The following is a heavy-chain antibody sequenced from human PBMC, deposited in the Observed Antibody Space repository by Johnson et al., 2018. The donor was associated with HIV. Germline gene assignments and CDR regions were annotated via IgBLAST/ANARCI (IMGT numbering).Heavy chain of an antibody. D-gene: IGHD3-9*01. V-gene: IGHV3-20*04. J-gene: IGHJ3*02. CDR3: AKDIRLVSAYYDILSGTSFDAFDI. Sequence: VQLVESGGGLVQPGGSLRLSCAASGFTFDDYGMSWVRQAPGKGLEWVSGINWNGGSTGYADSVKGRFTISRDNAKNSLYLQMNSLRVEDTAVYYCAKDIRLVSAYYDILSGTSFDAFDIWGQGTMVTVSS. CDR1: GFTFDDYG. CDR2: INWNGGST.